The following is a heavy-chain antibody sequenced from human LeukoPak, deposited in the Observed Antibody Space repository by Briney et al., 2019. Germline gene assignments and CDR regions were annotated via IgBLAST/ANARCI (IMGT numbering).Heavy chain of an antibody. CDR2: IKNDGST. D-gene: IGHD6-13*01. J-gene: IGHJ4*02. CDR1: GFTFSSYW. CDR3: ARVLEAAAGASFGY. Sequence: PGGSLRLSCAASGFTFSSYWMHWVRQAPGKGLVWVSLIKNDGSTIYADSVKGRFTISRDNAKNTLYLQMSSLRVEDTAVYYCARVLEAAAGASFGYWGQGTLVTVSS. V-gene: IGHV3-74*01.